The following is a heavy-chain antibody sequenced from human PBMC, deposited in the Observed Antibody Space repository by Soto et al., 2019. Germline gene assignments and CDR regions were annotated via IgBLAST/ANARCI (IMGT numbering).Heavy chain of an antibody. CDR2: IKQDGSEK. V-gene: IGHV3-7*01. J-gene: IGHJ6*02. CDR3: AKGYCSSTSCYDLYYYYGMDV. CDR1: RFTFSSYW. Sequence: GESLKISCAASRFTFSSYWMSWVRQAPGKGLEWVANIKQDGSEKYYVDSVKGRFTISRDNAKNSLYLQMNSLRAEDTAVYYCAKGYCSSTSCYDLYYYYGMDVWGQGTTVTVSS. D-gene: IGHD2-2*01.